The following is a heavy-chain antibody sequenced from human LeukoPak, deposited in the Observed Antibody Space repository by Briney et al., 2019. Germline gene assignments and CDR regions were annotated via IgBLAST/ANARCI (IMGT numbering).Heavy chain of an antibody. Sequence: ASVKVSCXASGYTFTSYGISWVRQAPGQGLEWMGWISAYNGNTNYAQKLQGRVTMTTDTSTSTAYMELRSLRSDDTAVYYCAREDENYYDSSGPYWGQGTLVTVSS. CDR2: ISAYNGNT. D-gene: IGHD3-22*01. CDR3: AREDENYYDSSGPY. J-gene: IGHJ4*02. CDR1: GYTFTSYG. V-gene: IGHV1-18*01.